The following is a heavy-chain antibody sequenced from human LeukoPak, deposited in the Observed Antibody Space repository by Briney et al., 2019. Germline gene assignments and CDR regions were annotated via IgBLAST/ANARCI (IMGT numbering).Heavy chain of an antibody. CDR1: GFTVSSNY. D-gene: IGHD3-10*01. Sequence: GGSLRLSCAASGFTVSSNYMSWVRQAPGKGLEWVSVIYSGGSTYYADSVKGRFTISRDNSKNTLYLQMNSLRAEDTAVYYCARLNYYGSGRYAFDIWGQGTMVTVSS. J-gene: IGHJ3*02. CDR2: IYSGGST. CDR3: ARLNYYGSGRYAFDI. V-gene: IGHV3-53*01.